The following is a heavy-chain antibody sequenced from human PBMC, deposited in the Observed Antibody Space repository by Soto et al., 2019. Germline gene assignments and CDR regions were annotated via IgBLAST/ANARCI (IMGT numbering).Heavy chain of an antibody. V-gene: IGHV1-24*01. CDR1: GYTLTELS. CDR3: ALRSGAAGMRSLGRDYYYRMDV. Sequence: ASVKVSCKVSGYTLTELSMHWVRQAPGKGLEWMGGFDPEDGETIYAQKFQGRVTMTEDTSTDTAYMELSSLRSEDTAVYYCALRSGAAGMRSLGRDYYYRMDVWGQGTTVTVS. CDR2: FDPEDGET. J-gene: IGHJ6*02. D-gene: IGHD6-13*01.